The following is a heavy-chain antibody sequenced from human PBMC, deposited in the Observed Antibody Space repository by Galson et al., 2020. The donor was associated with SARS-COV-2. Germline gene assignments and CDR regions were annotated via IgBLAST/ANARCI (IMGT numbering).Heavy chain of an antibody. CDR3: AKIGIGSYGDYDGY. J-gene: IGHJ4*02. D-gene: IGHD4-17*01. V-gene: IGHV3-9*01. CDR2: ISWNSGSI. Sequence: SLKISCAASGFTFDDYAMHWVRQAPGKGLEWVSGISWNSGSIGYADSVKGRFTISRDNAKNSLYLQMNSLRAEDTALYYCAKIGIGSYGDYDGYWGQGTLVTVSS. CDR1: GFTFDDYA.